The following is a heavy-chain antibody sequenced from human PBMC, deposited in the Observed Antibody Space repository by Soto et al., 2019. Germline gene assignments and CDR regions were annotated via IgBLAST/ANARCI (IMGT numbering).Heavy chain of an antibody. J-gene: IGHJ4*02. D-gene: IGHD3-22*01. CDR1: GFTFDDFG. Sequence: QVQLVESGGGVVQPGTSLKLSCAASGFTFDDFGFHWVRQAPGKGLEWVATLSYDGSHEYYADSVKGRFTISRDNSTITLYLQMTSLKTEDTAMYYCAKEMFPRTVLDSSSPWGDYWGQGTLVTVSS. CDR2: LSYDGSHE. V-gene: IGHV3-30*18. CDR3: AKEMFPRTVLDSSSPWGDY.